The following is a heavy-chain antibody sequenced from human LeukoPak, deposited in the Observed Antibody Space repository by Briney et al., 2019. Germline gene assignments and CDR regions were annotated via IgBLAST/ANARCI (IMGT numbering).Heavy chain of an antibody. V-gene: IGHV3-23*01. CDR2: ISGSGGST. CDR1: GFTFSSYG. CDR3: AKDLAGAVPNFDY. D-gene: IGHD3-16*01. J-gene: IGHJ4*02. Sequence: GGSLRLSCAASGFTFSSYGMTRVRQAPGKGLEWVSAISGSGGSTYYADSVKGRFTISRDNSKNTLYLQMNSLRAEDTAIYYCAKDLAGAVPNFDYWGQGTLVTVSS.